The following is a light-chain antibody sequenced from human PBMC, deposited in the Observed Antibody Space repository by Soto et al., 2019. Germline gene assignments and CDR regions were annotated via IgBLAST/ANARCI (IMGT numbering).Light chain of an antibody. Sequence: QSVLTQPPSASGTPGQRVTISCSGSSSNIGSNYVYWYQQLPRTAPKLLLYRDNQRPSGVPDRFSDSKSGTSASLAISGLLSDDEADYYCAAWDDTLSGVVFGGGTKLTVI. CDR1: SSNIGSNY. V-gene: IGLV1-47*01. CDR2: RDN. J-gene: IGLJ2*01. CDR3: AAWDDTLSGVV.